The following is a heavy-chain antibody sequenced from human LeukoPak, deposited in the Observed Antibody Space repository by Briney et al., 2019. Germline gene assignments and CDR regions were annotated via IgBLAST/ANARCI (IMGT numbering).Heavy chain of an antibody. CDR3: AKDLVSSGWYFDY. Sequence: GGSLRLSCAASGFTFSNYGIHWVRQAPGKGLEWVAFIRYDEINKYYADSVKGRFTDSRDNSKNTLYLQMNSLRAEDTAVYYCAKDLVSSGWYFDYWGQGALVTVSS. V-gene: IGHV3-30*02. CDR1: GFTFSNYG. J-gene: IGHJ4*02. D-gene: IGHD6-19*01. CDR2: IRYDEINK.